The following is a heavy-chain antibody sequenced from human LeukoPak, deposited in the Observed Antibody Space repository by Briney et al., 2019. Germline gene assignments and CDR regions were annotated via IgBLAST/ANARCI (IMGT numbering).Heavy chain of an antibody. CDR1: GFTFSSYA. CDR3: ARDATGRYDFWSGYYYYYYYMDV. V-gene: IGHV3-23*01. D-gene: IGHD3-3*01. J-gene: IGHJ6*03. CDR2: ISGSGGST. Sequence: GGSLRLSCAASGFTFSSYAMSWVRQAPGKGLEWVSAISGSGGSTYYADSVKGRFTISRGNSKNTLYLQMNSLRAEDTAVYYCARDATGRYDFWSGYYYYYYYMDVWGKGTTVTVSS.